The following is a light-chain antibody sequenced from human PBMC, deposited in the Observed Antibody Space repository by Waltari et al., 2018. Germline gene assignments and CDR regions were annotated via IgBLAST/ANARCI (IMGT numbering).Light chain of an antibody. CDR3: SSYTSSSTMGV. CDR2: DVS. CDR1: SSDVGGYNY. V-gene: IGLV2-14*03. Sequence: QSALTQPASVSGSPGQSITISCTGTSSDVGGYNYVSWYQQHPGKAPKLMIYDVSNLPSVVSNRFACSKSGNTASLTSSGLQAEDEADYYCSSYTSSSTMGVFGGGTKLTVL. J-gene: IGLJ2*01.